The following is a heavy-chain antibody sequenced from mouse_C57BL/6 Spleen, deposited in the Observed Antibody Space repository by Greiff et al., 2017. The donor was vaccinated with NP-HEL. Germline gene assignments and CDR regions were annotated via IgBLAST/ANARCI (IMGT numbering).Heavy chain of an antibody. CDR3: ARGPGRGYFDY. D-gene: IGHD4-1*01. CDR2: INYDGSST. J-gene: IGHJ2*01. CDR1: GFTFSDYY. V-gene: IGHV5-16*01. Sequence: EVMLVESEGGLVQPGSSMKLSCTASGFTFSDYYMAWVRQVPEKGLEWVANINYDGSSTYYLDSLKSRFIISRDNAKNILYLQMSSLKSEDTATYYCARGPGRGYFDYWGQGTTLTVSS.